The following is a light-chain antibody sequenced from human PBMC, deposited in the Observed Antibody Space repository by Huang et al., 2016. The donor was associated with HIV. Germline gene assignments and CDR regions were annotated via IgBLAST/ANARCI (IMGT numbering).Light chain of an antibody. J-gene: IGKJ1*01. CDR2: GVS. CDR3: QQYNDWPLT. CDR1: QSLSSQ. Sequence: EIVMTQSPATLSVSPGERVTLSCTASQSLSSQLDWYQQKRGQAPRLLIYGVSTRATDIPARFSGSGSGTDFTLTINSLQSEDFATYYCQQYNDWPLTFGQGTEVEIK. V-gene: IGKV3-15*01.